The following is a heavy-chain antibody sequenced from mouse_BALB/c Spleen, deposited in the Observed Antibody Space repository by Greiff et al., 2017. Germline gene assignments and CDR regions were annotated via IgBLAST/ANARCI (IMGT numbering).Heavy chain of an antibody. CDR1: GYSFTSYY. D-gene: IGHD2-1*01. V-gene: IGHV1-66*01. CDR2: IFPGSGNT. J-gene: IGHJ3*01. Sequence: VQLQQSGPELVKPGASVKISCKASGYSFTSYYIHWVKQRPGQGLEWIGWIFPGSGNTNYNEKFKGKATLTADTSSSTAYMQLSSLTSEDSAIYYCARNYGNYGWFAYWGQGTLVTVSA. CDR3: ARNYGNYGWFAY.